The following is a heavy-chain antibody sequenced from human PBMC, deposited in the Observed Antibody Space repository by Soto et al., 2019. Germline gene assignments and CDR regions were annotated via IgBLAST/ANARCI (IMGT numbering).Heavy chain of an antibody. D-gene: IGHD2-2*01. Sequence: GGSLRLSCAASGFTFSSYDMHWVRQAPGKGLEWVSAIGTAGDTYYPGSVKGRFTISRENAKNSLYLQMNSLRAGDTAVYYCARGYCSSTSCYPGAYYYYGMDVWGQGTTVTV. J-gene: IGHJ6*02. CDR2: IGTAGDT. CDR1: GFTFSSYD. V-gene: IGHV3-13*01. CDR3: ARGYCSSTSCYPGAYYYYGMDV.